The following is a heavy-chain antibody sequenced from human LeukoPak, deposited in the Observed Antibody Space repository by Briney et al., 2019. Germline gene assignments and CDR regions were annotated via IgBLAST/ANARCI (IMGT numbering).Heavy chain of an antibody. J-gene: IGHJ4*02. V-gene: IGHV3-23*01. D-gene: IGHD5-18*01. CDR2: ISGSGDST. Sequence: GGSLRLSCAASGFTFSSYAMSWVRQGPGKGLEWVSAISGSGDSTHYADSVKGRLTISRDNSKNTLYLQMNSLRAEDTAVYYCAKDLDTAMVTYFDYWGQGTLVTVSS. CDR1: GFTFSSYA. CDR3: AKDLDTAMVTYFDY.